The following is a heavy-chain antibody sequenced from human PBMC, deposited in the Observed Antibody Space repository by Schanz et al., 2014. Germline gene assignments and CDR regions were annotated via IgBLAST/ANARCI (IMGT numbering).Heavy chain of an antibody. V-gene: IGHV1-18*04. CDR1: GYTFSFTSYN. CDR3: ARDFSAYVGNYFDY. J-gene: IGHJ4*02. D-gene: IGHD5-12*01. Sequence: QVQVEQSGPEVKKPGASVTVSCQASGYTFSFTSYNVHWVRQAPGQGLEWMGWISPYNGNTNYAQKLQGRVTMTADTSTSTAYMELRSLRSDDTAVYYCARDFSAYVGNYFDYWGQGTLVTVSS. CDR2: ISPYNGNT.